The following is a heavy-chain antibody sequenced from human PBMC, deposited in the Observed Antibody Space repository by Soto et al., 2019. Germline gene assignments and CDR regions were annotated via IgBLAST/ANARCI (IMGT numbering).Heavy chain of an antibody. CDR3: ARDGGPSLGYCSSTSCYHAPFDY. Sequence: QVQLVESGGGLVKPGGSLRPSCAASGFTFSDYYMSWIRQAPGKGLEWVSYIRSSGSTIYYADSVKGRSTISRDNAKNSLYLQMNSLRAEDTAVYYCARDGGPSLGYCSSTSCYHAPFDYWGQGTLVTVSS. D-gene: IGHD2-2*01. CDR2: IRSSGSTI. J-gene: IGHJ4*02. CDR1: GFTFSDYY. V-gene: IGHV3-11*01.